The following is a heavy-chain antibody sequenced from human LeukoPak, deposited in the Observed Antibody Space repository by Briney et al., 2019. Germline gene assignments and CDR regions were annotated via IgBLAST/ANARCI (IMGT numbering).Heavy chain of an antibody. CDR2: IYPGDSDT. Sequence: GESLKISCKGSGYSFTSYWIGWVRQMPGKGLEWMGIIYPGDSDTRYSPSFQGQVTISADKSISTAYLQWSSLKASDTAMYYCARLEHEGYYDYVWGSYRFVPVYFDYWGQGTLVTVSS. J-gene: IGHJ4*02. D-gene: IGHD3-16*02. CDR1: GYSFTSYW. CDR3: ARLEHEGYYDYVWGSYRFVPVYFDY. V-gene: IGHV5-51*01.